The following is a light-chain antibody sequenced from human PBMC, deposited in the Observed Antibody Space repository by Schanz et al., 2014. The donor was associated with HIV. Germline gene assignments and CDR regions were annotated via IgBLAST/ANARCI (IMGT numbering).Light chain of an antibody. CDR1: RRDVGGYAY. CDR2: DVT. CDR3: SSYTSSSTYV. V-gene: IGLV2-14*03. J-gene: IGLJ1*01. Sequence: QSVLTQPDSVSGSPGQSITISCTGTRRDVGGYAYVSWYQQHPGKAPKLLIYDVTDRASGVSHRFSGSKSGNTASLTISGLQAEDEADYFCSSYTSSSTYVFGTGTKLTVL.